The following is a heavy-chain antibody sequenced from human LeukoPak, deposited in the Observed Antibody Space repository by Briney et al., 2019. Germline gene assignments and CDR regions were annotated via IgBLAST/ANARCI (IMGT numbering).Heavy chain of an antibody. D-gene: IGHD3-22*01. J-gene: IGHJ4*02. Sequence: ASVNVSCTASGYTFTIYYMHWVRQAPGQGLEWMGIINPSGGSTSYAQKFQGRVTMTRDTSTSTVYMELSSLRSEDTAVYYCARDSYYYDSSGYYYPFDYWGQGTLVTVSS. CDR2: INPSGGST. CDR1: GYTFTIYY. CDR3: ARDSYYYDSSGYYYPFDY. V-gene: IGHV1-46*01.